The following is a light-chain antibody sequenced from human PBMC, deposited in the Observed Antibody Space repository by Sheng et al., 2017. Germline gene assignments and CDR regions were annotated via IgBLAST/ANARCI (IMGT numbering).Light chain of an antibody. CDR2: GAT. CDR3: QTYNNWPPSIT. J-gene: IGKJ5*01. V-gene: IGKV3-15*01. CDR1: QSVNTN. Sequence: EIVLTQSTATLSVSPGERATLSCRASQSVNTNLAWYQQKVGQAPRLLIYGATTRVTGIPARFSGSGSGTDFTLTISSLQSEDFAVYYCQTYNNWPPSITFGQGTRLEIK.